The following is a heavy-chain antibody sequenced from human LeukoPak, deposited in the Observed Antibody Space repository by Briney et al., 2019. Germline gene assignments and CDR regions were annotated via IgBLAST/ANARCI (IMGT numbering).Heavy chain of an antibody. J-gene: IGHJ3*02. CDR3: AGTVTPGAFDI. V-gene: IGHV4-39*07. D-gene: IGHD4-17*01. Sequence: SETLSLTCTVSGGSISSSSYYWGWIRQPPGKGLEWIGSIYYSGSTYYNPSLKSRVTISVDTSKNQFSLKLSSVTAADTAGYYCAGTVTPGAFDIWGQGTMVTVSS. CDR1: GGSISSSSYY. CDR2: IYYSGST.